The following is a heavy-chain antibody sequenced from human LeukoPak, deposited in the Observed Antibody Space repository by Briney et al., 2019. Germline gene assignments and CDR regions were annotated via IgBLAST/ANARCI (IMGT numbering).Heavy chain of an antibody. J-gene: IGHJ6*02. CDR1: GFTFSTSW. CDR2: IKKDGSET. CDR3: AKDGQSDSPYSMDV. Sequence: GGSLRLSCAASGFTFSTSWMSWVRQVPGKGLEWVANIKKDGSETYYVDSVKGRFTISRDNAKNSLYLQMSSLRAEDTALYYCAKDGQSDSPYSMDVWGQGTTVTVSS. V-gene: IGHV3-7*01. D-gene: IGHD2-21*01.